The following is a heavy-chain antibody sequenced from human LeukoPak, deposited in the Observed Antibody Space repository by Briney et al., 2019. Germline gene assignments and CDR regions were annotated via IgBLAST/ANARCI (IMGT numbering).Heavy chain of an antibody. V-gene: IGHV3-48*03. CDR1: GFTFSSYE. J-gene: IGHJ4*02. CDR3: ARDVDYFDY. Sequence: PGGSLRLSFAAPGFTFSSYEMNWVRQAPGKGLEWVSYISSSGSTIYYADSVKGRFTISRDNAKNSLYLQMNSLRAEDTAVYYCARDVDYFDYWGQGTLVTVSS. CDR2: ISSSGSTI.